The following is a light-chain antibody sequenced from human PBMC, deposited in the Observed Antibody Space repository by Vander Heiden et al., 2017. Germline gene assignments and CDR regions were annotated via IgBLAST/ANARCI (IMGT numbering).Light chain of an antibody. CDR1: QSLVNSDGNTY. CDR3: MQGSHWPLT. CDR2: RVS. Sequence: DVVMPQSPLSLPVTLGQAAAISCRSSQSLVNSDGNTYLSWFQQRPGQSPRRLIYRVSNRDSGVPDRISGSGSGTDFTLKISRVEAEDVGVYFCMQGSHWPLTFGGGTRVEIK. J-gene: IGKJ4*01. V-gene: IGKV2-30*01.